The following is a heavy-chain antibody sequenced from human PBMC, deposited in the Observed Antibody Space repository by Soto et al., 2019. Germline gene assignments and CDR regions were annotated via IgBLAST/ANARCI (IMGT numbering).Heavy chain of an antibody. V-gene: IGHV4-61*08. CDR1: GAALSSGGYF. J-gene: IGHJ5*02. Sequence: SETLSLTCTVSGAALSSGGYFYTWVRQPPGKGLEWLGYIYYSGGTNYNPSLKSRVTISLDKSKSQLPLRLISVTAADTAVYYCTREQSDDNYFDPWGQGTLVTVSS. D-gene: IGHD6-19*01. CDR2: IYYSGGT. CDR3: TREQSDDNYFDP.